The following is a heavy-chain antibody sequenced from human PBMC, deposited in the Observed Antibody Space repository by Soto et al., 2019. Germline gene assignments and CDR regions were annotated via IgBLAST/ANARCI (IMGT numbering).Heavy chain of an antibody. V-gene: IGHV1-69*12. Sequence: QVQLVQSGAEVKKPGSSVKVSCKASGGTFSSYAISWVRQAPGQGLEWMGGIIPIFGTANYAQKFQGRVTITADDSTSTAYMELSSMRSEYTAVYYCARASAAGHYYYYYGMDVWGQGTTVTVSS. CDR1: GGTFSSYA. J-gene: IGHJ6*02. CDR2: IIPIFGTA. CDR3: ARASAAGHYYYYYGMDV. D-gene: IGHD6-13*01.